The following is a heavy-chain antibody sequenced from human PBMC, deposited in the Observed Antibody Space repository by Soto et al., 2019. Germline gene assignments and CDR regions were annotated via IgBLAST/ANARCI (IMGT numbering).Heavy chain of an antibody. V-gene: IGHV4-30-4*01. Sequence: QVQLQESGPGLVKPSQTLSLTCTVSGGSISSGDYYWSWIRQPPGKGLEWIGYIYYSGSTYYNPSLKSRVTISVDTSKNQFSLKLSSVTAADTAVYYCARRADFWSGYYTGGYYYYYGMDVWGQGTTVTVSS. CDR3: ARRADFWSGYYTGGYYYYYGMDV. J-gene: IGHJ6*02. CDR1: GGSISSGDYY. CDR2: IYYSGST. D-gene: IGHD3-3*01.